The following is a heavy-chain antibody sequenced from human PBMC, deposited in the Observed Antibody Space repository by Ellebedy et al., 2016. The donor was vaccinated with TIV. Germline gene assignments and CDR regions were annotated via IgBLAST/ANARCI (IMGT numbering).Heavy chain of an antibody. CDR3: VRKRDV. CDR1: GFTFNLYA. V-gene: IGHV3-30*01. Sequence: GESLKISCAASGFTFNLYAMHWVRQAPGKGLERVAVISSDGHDDRYADSVKGRFSISRDNSKNMVYLQMNSVRVDDSALYYCVRKRDVWGQGTTVIVSS. CDR2: ISSDGHDD. J-gene: IGHJ6*02.